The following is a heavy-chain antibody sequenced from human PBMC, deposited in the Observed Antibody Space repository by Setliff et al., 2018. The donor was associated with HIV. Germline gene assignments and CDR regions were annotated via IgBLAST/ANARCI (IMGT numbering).Heavy chain of an antibody. Sequence: ASVKVSCKASGYTFTSKHINWVRQATGQGLEWLGWMDPSSAAAGYAQKFQGRVTLTRDTSINTAYMELSSLTSDDTAVYYCARGVGAAGDYWGQGTQVTVSS. V-gene: IGHV1-8*01. D-gene: IGHD1-26*01. CDR1: GYTFTSKH. CDR2: MDPSSAAA. J-gene: IGHJ4*02. CDR3: ARGVGAAGDY.